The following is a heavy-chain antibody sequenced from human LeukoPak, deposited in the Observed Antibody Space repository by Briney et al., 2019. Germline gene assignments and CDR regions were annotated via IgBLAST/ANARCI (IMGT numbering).Heavy chain of an antibody. D-gene: IGHD3-10*01. CDR3: ARDGRFGESRLGMDV. J-gene: IGHJ6*04. CDR2: IYYSGST. Sequence: SQTLSLTCTVSGGSLSSGGYYWGWIRQHPGKGLEWIGYIYYSGSTYYNPSLKSRVTISVDTSKNQFSLKLSSVTAADTAVYYCARDGRFGESRLGMDVWGKGTTVTVSS. CDR1: GGSLSSGGYY. V-gene: IGHV4-31*03.